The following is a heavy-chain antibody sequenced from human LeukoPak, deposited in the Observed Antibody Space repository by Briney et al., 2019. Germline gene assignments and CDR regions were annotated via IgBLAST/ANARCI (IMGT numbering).Heavy chain of an antibody. D-gene: IGHD2-8*01. Sequence: GGSLRLSCAASGFIFSSYAMHWVRQAPGKGLEWVAVISYDGRQKYYADSVKGRFTISRDNSKNTLFLQMNSLRDEDTAVYYCTRVYLERLTAGYFDHWGKGTLVTVSP. CDR2: ISYDGRQK. CDR3: TRVYLERLTAGYFDH. J-gene: IGHJ4*02. CDR1: GFIFSSYA. V-gene: IGHV3-30*14.